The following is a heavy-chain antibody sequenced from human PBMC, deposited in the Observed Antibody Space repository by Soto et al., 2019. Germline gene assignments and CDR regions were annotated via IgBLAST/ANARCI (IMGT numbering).Heavy chain of an antibody. CDR3: ARVLYTPRQYSDY. Sequence: SETLSLTCAVYGGSFSGYYWSWIRQPPGKGLEWIGEINHSGSTNYNPSLKSRVTISVDTSKNQFSLKLSSVTAADTAVYYCARVLYTPRQYSDYWGQGTLVTVAA. D-gene: IGHD2-2*02. CDR2: INHSGST. V-gene: IGHV4-34*01. CDR1: GGSFSGYY. J-gene: IGHJ4*02.